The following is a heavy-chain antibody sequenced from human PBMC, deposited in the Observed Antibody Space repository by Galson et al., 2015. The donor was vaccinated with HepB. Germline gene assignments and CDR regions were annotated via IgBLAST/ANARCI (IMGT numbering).Heavy chain of an antibody. Sequence: SLRLSCAASGFTFSNAWMSWVRQAPGKGLEWVGRIKSKTDGGTTDYAAPVKGRFTISRDDSKNTLYLQMNSLKTEDTAVYYCTTDHFKGQWLVTSRGRSDPWGQGTLVTVSS. D-gene: IGHD6-19*01. V-gene: IGHV3-15*01. CDR1: GFTFSNAW. J-gene: IGHJ5*02. CDR3: TTDHFKGQWLVTSRGRSDP. CDR2: IKSKTDGGTT.